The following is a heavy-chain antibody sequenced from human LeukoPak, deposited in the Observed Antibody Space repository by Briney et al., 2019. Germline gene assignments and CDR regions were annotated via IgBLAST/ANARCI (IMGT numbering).Heavy chain of an antibody. Sequence: KPSETLSLTCTVSGYSISSGYYWGWIRQPPGKGLEWIGSIYHSGSTYYNPSLKSRVTISVDTSKNQFSLKLSSVTAADTAVYYCARDKVTTNGMDVWGQGTTVTVSS. CDR1: GYSISSGYY. V-gene: IGHV4-38-2*02. CDR2: IYHSGST. CDR3: ARDKVTTNGMDV. J-gene: IGHJ6*02. D-gene: IGHD4-11*01.